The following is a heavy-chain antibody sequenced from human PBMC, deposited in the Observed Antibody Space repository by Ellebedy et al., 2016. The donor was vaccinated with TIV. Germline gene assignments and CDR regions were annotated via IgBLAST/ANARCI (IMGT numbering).Heavy chain of an antibody. CDR1: GGTFTSYG. CDR2: IIPIFGTT. D-gene: IGHD1-26*01. V-gene: IGHV1-69*06. J-gene: IGHJ6*02. CDR3: AGGVYSGRYYFYYGMDV. Sequence: AASVKVSCKASGGTFTSYGFSWVRQAPGQGLEWLGGIIPIFGTTNHAKKFQVRVTITADKVTSTVYMEMSRLRSQDTAIYYCAGGVYSGRYYFYYGMDVWGQGTTLTVSS.